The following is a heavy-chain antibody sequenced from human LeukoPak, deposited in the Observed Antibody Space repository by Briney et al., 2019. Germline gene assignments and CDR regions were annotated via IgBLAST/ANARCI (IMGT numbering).Heavy chain of an antibody. Sequence: GGSLRLSCAGSGFTFSTFAMTWVRRAPGKGLEWLSSITGSSSTTYYADSVKGRFSISRDNSRNTLYLHMNTLRADDTAEYYCGRDPNGDYVGAFEFWGQGTTVTVSS. V-gene: IGHV3-23*01. CDR2: ITGSSSTT. D-gene: IGHD4-17*01. CDR3: GRDPNGDYVGAFEF. J-gene: IGHJ3*01. CDR1: GFTFSTFA.